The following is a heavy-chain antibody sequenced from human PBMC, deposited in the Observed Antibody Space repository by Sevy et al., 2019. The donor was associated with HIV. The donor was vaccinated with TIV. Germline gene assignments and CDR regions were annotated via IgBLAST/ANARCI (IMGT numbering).Heavy chain of an antibody. CDR3: TRWKGAQSIFDY. V-gene: IGHV3-49*04. CDR2: LKHRAYGGTL. CDR1: GFIFGDYA. Sequence: GGSLRLSCTASGFIFGDYAMSWVRQAPGKGLEWGAFLKHRAYGGTLDYAASVKGRFTISRDDSKSVAHLQMNDLKTEDTAIYYSTRWKGAQSIFDYWGQGALVTVSS. D-gene: IGHD1-1*01. J-gene: IGHJ4*02.